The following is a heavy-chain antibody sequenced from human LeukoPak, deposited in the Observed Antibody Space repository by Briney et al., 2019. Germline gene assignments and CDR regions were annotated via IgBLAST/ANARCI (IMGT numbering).Heavy chain of an antibody. CDR2: ISGDGGST. Sequence: GGSLRLXCAASGFTYDDYAMHWVRQAPGKGLEWVSLISGDGGSTYYADSVKGRFTISRDNSKNSLYLQTNSLRTEDTALYYCANGPSSGETLASFDYWGQGTLVTVSS. J-gene: IGHJ4*02. CDR3: ANGPSSGETLASFDY. CDR1: GFTYDDYA. V-gene: IGHV3-43*02. D-gene: IGHD3-22*01.